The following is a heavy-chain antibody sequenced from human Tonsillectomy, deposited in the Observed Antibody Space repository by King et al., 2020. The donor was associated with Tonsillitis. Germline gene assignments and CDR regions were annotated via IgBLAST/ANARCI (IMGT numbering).Heavy chain of an antibody. CDR2: IIPIFGTT. CDR3: ARDLSNYYDSSSSYYAAGDAFDI. D-gene: IGHD3-22*01. Sequence: QLVQSGAEVKKPGSSVKVSCKASGGTFSSYAISWVRQAPGQGLEWMGGIIPIFGTTKHAQNFQGRVTISADEPTNTAYMELRSLRSEDTAVYYCARDLSNYYDSSSSYYAAGDAFDIWGQGTMVTVSS. V-gene: IGHV1-69*01. CDR1: GGTFSSYA. J-gene: IGHJ3*02.